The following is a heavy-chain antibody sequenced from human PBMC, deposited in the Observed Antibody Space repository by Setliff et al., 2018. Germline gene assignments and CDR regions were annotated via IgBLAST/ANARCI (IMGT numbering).Heavy chain of an antibody. Sequence: WASVKVSCKASGYTFSDYGISWVRLAPGQGLEWMGWISPYTGKTFYAPQFEDRVIMTTDTSTNTAYMDLRSLRSDDTAVYYCERLVRYCTATSCQRTSGDDLWGQGTLVTVSS. CDR3: ERLVRYCTATSCQRTSGDDL. D-gene: IGHD2-2*01. J-gene: IGHJ4*02. CDR1: GYTFSDYG. V-gene: IGHV1-18*01. CDR2: ISPYTGKT.